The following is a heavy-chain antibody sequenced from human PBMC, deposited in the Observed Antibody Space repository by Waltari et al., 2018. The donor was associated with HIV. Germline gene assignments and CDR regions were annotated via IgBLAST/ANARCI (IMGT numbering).Heavy chain of an antibody. V-gene: IGHV4-34*01. D-gene: IGHD2-2*02. CDR2: INHSGST. J-gene: IGHJ6*02. CDR1: GGSFSGYY. CDR3: ARVRIVVVPAAILSRGGMDV. Sequence: QVQLQQWGAGLLKPSETLSLTCAVYGGSFSGYYWRWIRQPPGKGREWIWEINHSGSTNYNPFLKGRVTISVETAKDQFSLKLSSGTAADTAVYYCARVRIVVVPAAILSRGGMDVWGQGTTVTVSS.